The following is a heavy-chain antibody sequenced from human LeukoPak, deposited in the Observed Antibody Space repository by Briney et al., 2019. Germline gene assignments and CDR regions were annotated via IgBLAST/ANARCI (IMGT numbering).Heavy chain of an antibody. D-gene: IGHD3-10*01. CDR1: GFTFSSYA. CDR3: EKGGWELGSSGYFDS. J-gene: IGHJ4*02. Sequence: GGSLRLSCAASGFTFSSYAMHWVRQAPGKGLEWVAFIYYNGSSKYYADSVNGRFIISRDKSKNTLFVQMNRLRAEDTAVYLYEKGGWELGSSGYFDSWGQGTLVTVSS. V-gene: IGHV3-30*02. CDR2: IYYNGSSK.